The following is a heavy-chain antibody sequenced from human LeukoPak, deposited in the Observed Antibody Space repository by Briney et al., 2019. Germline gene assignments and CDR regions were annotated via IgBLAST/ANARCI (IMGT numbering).Heavy chain of an antibody. J-gene: IGHJ4*02. CDR2: IKHSGST. CDR1: GFTFSNYW. D-gene: IGHD3-3*01. Sequence: GSLRLSCAASGFTFSNYWMNWVRQPPGKGVGWIGEIKHSGSTNYKPSLKSRVTISVDTSKNQFSLKLSSVTAADTAVYYCARLFGAVDYWGQGTLVTVSS. CDR3: ARLFGAVDY. V-gene: IGHV4-34*01.